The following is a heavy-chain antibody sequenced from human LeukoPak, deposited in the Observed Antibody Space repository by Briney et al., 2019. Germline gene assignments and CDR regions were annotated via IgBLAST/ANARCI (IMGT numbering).Heavy chain of an antibody. J-gene: IGHJ4*02. D-gene: IGHD3-16*02. Sequence: GGTLRLSCAASGFTFSSYAMNWARQPPGKGLEWVSNINLNGDNTFYADFVKGRFTISRDNSKNTLYLQMNSLRAEDTAVYFCANARYGFWGQGTLVIVSS. CDR3: ANARYGF. V-gene: IGHV3-23*01. CDR1: GFTFSSYA. CDR2: INLNGDNT.